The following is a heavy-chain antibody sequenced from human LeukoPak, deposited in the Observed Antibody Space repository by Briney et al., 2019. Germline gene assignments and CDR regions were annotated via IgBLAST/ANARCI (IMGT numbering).Heavy chain of an antibody. CDR1: GYTFTSYG. CDR2: ISAYNGNT. V-gene: IGHV1-18*01. J-gene: IGHJ4*02. Sequence: ASVKVSCKASGYTFTSYGISWVRQAPGQGLEWMGWISAYNGNTNYAQKLQGRVTMTTDTSTSTVYMELRSLRSDDTAVYYCARLYGYSSSWPRGDFDYWGQGTLVTVSS. CDR3: ARLYGYSSSWPRGDFDY. D-gene: IGHD6-13*01.